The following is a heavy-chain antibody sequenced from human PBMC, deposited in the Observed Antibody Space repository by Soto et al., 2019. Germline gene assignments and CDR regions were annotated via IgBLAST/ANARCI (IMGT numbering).Heavy chain of an antibody. J-gene: IGHJ6*02. Sequence: PGGSLRLSCAASGFTFSSYGMHWVRQAPGKGLEWVAVISYDGSNKYYADSVKGRFTISRDNSKNTLYLQMNSLRAEDTAVYYCAKDLRSSSSSTPYYYYYGMDVWGQGTTVTVYS. CDR3: AKDLRSSSSSTPYYYYYGMDV. CDR2: ISYDGSNK. V-gene: IGHV3-30*18. CDR1: GFTFSSYG. D-gene: IGHD6-6*01.